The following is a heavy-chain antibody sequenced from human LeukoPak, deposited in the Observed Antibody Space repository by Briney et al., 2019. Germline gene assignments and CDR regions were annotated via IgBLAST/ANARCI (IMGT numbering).Heavy chain of an antibody. Sequence: PGGSLRLSCAASGFTFSSYAMSWVRQAPGKGLEWVSAISGSGGSTYYADSVKGRFTISRDNSKNTLYLQMNSLRAEDTAVYYCAKDVRRYGSGSYYNAQDYWGQGTLVTVSS. CDR1: GFTFSSYA. J-gene: IGHJ4*02. D-gene: IGHD3-10*01. V-gene: IGHV3-23*01. CDR3: AKDVRRYGSGSYYNAQDY. CDR2: ISGSGGST.